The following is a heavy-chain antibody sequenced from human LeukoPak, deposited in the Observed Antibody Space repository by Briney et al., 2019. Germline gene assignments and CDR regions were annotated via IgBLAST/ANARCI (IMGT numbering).Heavy chain of an antibody. CDR1: GGSFSSHA. CDR3: AREYCTSNSCANFYHYGMDV. Sequence: VASVKVSCKASGGSFSSHAVSWVRQAPGQGLEWMGRIVPKVGVAKSAQKFQDRVTITADKSTSTVYMELSNLRCEDTALYYCAREYCTSNSCANFYHYGMDVWGQGTTVTVSS. D-gene: IGHD2-2*01. CDR2: IVPKVGVA. J-gene: IGHJ6*02. V-gene: IGHV1-69*04.